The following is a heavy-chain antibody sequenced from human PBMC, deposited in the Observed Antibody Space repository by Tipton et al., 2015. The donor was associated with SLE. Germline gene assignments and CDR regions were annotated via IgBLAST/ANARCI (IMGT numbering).Heavy chain of an antibody. CDR2: IFHSGNA. CDR1: GGSINSGDYS. V-gene: IGHV4-30-2*01. J-gene: IGHJ3*02. CDR3: ARGEMDVFDI. Sequence: LRLSCAVSGGSINSGDYSWSWIRQPPGKGLEWIGYIFHSGNAYYNPSLKSRVTISVDMSRNQFSLRLDSVTAADTALYYCARGEMDVFDIWGQGTMVTVSS.